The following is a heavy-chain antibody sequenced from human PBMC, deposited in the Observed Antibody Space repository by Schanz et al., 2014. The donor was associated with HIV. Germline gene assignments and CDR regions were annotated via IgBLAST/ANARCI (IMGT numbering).Heavy chain of an antibody. J-gene: IGHJ4*02. CDR2: MRGRDDST. Sequence: VRLLESGGGLVQPGGSLRLSCVASGFTFSTYAMSWVRHAPGKGLGGVSGMRGRDDSTFYADSVKGRFTISRDNVKNTLSLQMSSLRIEDTAVYFCAKRGVAAEFDYWGQGTLVTVSS. CDR1: GFTFSTYA. V-gene: IGHV3-23*01. D-gene: IGHD6-19*01. CDR3: AKRGVAAEFDY.